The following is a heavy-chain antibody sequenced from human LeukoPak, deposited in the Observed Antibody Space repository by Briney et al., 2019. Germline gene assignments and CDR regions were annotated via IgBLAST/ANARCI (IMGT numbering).Heavy chain of an antibody. V-gene: IGHV3-33*07. D-gene: IGHD3-10*01. CDR3: ARVHDYYGSGSYWPDAFDT. CDR1: GFTFSEYW. CDR2: IWDDGSKI. J-gene: IGHJ3*02. Sequence: GGSLRLSCAAYGFTFSEYWMTWVRQAPGKGLEWVAVIWDDGSKIYYGDSVKGRFTISRDNSKNTVYLQMNNLRAEDTAVYYCARVHDYYGSGSYWPDAFDTWGQGTMVTVSS.